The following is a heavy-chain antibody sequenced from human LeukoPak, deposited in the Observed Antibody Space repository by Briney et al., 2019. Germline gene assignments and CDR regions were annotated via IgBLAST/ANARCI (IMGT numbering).Heavy chain of an antibody. CDR3: AKTRYGSGNFDY. CDR2: ISSSSSYI. J-gene: IGHJ4*02. Sequence: PGGSLRLSCAASGFTFSSYSMNWVRQAPGKGLEWVSSISSSSSYIYYADSVKGRFTISRDNAKNPLYLQMNSLRAEDTAVYYCAKTRYGSGNFDYWGQGTLVTVSS. D-gene: IGHD3-10*01. V-gene: IGHV3-21*04. CDR1: GFTFSSYS.